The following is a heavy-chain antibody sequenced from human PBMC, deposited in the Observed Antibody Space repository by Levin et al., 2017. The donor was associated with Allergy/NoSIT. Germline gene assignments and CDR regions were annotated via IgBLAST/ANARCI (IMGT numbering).Heavy chain of an antibody. CDR2: IRSKAYGGTT. J-gene: IGHJ4*02. D-gene: IGHD2-8*01. CDR1: GFTFGDHG. CDR3: AKNPNWIDY. Sequence: GESLKISCAASGFTFGDHGMSWFRQAPGKGLEWVGLIRSKAYGGTTDYAASVKGRFTIPRDDSKGIAYLQMNSLKTEETAMYYCAKNPNWIDYWGQGTLVTVSS. V-gene: IGHV3-49*03.